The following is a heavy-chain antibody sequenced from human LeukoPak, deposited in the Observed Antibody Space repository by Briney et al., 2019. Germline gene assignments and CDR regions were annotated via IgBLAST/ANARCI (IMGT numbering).Heavy chain of an antibody. Sequence: SQTLSLTCTVSGDCISSGASYWSWIRQPAGKGLEWLGRIYTSGSTIYNPSLKSRVTMSVHTSKNQFSLNLTSVTAADTAVYYCVRDLGLAVAGYNWFDPWGQGTLVTVSS. CDR2: IYTSGST. CDR3: VRDLGLAVAGYNWFDP. J-gene: IGHJ5*02. D-gene: IGHD6-19*01. V-gene: IGHV4-61*02. CDR1: GDCISSGASY.